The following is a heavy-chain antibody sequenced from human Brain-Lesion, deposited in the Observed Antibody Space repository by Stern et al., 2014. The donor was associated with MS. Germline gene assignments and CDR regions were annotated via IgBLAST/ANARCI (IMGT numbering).Heavy chain of an antibody. J-gene: IGHJ3*02. V-gene: IGHV1-24*01. D-gene: IGHD6-13*01. CDR1: GYTLTELS. Sequence: VQLVESGAEVKKPGASVKVSCKVSGYTLTELSMPWVRQAPGKGLEWMGGFDPEDGESIYEQKFQGRVTMTEDTSTDTAYMELSSLRSEDTAIYYCATDLQQPLVDTFDIWGQGTMVTVSS. CDR2: FDPEDGES. CDR3: ATDLQQPLVDTFDI.